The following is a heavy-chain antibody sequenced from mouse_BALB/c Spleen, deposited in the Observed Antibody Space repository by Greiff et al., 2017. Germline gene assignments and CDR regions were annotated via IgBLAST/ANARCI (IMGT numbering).Heavy chain of an antibody. V-gene: IGHV5-17*02. Sequence: EVKVVESGGGLVQPGGSRKLSCAASGFTFSSFGMHWVRQAPEKGLEWVAYISSGSSTIYYADTVKGRFTISRDNPKNTLFLQMTSLRSEDTAMYYCARSSGSSYGAYWGQGTLVTVSA. J-gene: IGHJ3*01. D-gene: IGHD1-1*01. CDR1: GFTFSSFG. CDR3: ARSSGSSYGAY. CDR2: ISSGSSTI.